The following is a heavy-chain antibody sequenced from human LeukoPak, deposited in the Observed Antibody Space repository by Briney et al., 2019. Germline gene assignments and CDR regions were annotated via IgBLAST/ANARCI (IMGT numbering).Heavy chain of an antibody. D-gene: IGHD1-1*01. CDR1: GFTFSSYA. CDR2: ISGSGGST. CDR3: AKSHPGYTTGGDNWFDP. Sequence: GGSLRLSCAASGFTFSSYAMSWFRQAPGKGLEWLSTISGSGGSTYYADSVKGRFTISRDNSKNTLYLQMNSLRAEDTAVYYCAKSHPGYTTGGDNWFDPWGQGTLVTVSS. V-gene: IGHV3-23*01. J-gene: IGHJ5*02.